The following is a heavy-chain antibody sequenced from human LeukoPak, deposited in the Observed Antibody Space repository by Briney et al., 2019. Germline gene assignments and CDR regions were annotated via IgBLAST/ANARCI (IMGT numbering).Heavy chain of an antibody. CDR3: AGTHPRDNWFDP. CDR2: INHSGST. V-gene: IGHV4-34*01. Sequence: SETLSLTCAVYGGSFSGYYWSWIRQPPGKGLEWIGEINHSGSTNYNPSLKSRVTISVDTSKNQFSLRLSSVTAADTAVYYCAGTHPRDNWFDPWGQGTLVTVSS. CDR1: GGSFSGYY. J-gene: IGHJ5*02. D-gene: IGHD3/OR15-3a*01.